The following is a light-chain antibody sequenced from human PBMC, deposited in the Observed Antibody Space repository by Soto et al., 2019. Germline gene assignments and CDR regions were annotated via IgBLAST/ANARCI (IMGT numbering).Light chain of an antibody. CDR2: GAS. CDR3: QQFNNWPPIT. CDR1: QSVSSN. Sequence: EIVMTQSPATLSVSPGQRATLSCRASQSVSSNLAWYQQKPGQAPRLLIYGASTRATGIPARFSGSGSVTEFTLTISSLRSEDFAVYYCQQFNNWPPITFGQGTRLEIK. V-gene: IGKV3-15*01. J-gene: IGKJ5*01.